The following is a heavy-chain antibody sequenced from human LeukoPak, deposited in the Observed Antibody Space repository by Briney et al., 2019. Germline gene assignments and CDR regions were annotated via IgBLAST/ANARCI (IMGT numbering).Heavy chain of an antibody. V-gene: IGHV3-64D*06. D-gene: IGHD3-10*01. CDR2: ISSNGGST. J-gene: IGHJ4*02. CDR3: VKDSSSGSYFDY. Sequence: TGGSLRLSCSASGFTFSRYAMHWVRQAPGKGLEYVSAISSNGGSTYYAVYVKGRFTICRDNYRNTLHLQMSSLRVEDTAVYYCVKDSSSGSYFDYWGQGTLVTVSS. CDR1: GFTFSRYA.